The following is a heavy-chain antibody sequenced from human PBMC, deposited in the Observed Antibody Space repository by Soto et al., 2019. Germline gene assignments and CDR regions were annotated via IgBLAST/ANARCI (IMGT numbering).Heavy chain of an antibody. CDR2: IYHIGST. J-gene: IGHJ6*02. CDR3: ANLKVFGVGRWYGLGV. D-gene: IGHD3-16*01. CDR1: GASINSANW. V-gene: IGHV4-4*02. Sequence: QVLLEESGPGLVRPSGTLSLTCSVSGASINSANWWVWVRQPPGKGLEWIGEIYHIGSTTYTPSLRGGATISVDTAKTQFTLAGPSVASPCPAVCDWANLKVFGVGRWYGLGVGGQGTKVAV.